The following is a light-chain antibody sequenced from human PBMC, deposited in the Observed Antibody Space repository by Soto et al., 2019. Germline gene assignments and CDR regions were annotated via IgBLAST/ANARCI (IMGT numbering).Light chain of an antibody. V-gene: IGKV1-5*01. Sequence: DIQMTQSPSTLSASVGDRVTITCRASQSISSWLAWNQQKPGKAPKVLIYDASSLESGVPSRFSGSGSGTEFTLTISSRRPDDFATDFWQRPFGGGTNVEIK. J-gene: IGKJ4*01. CDR3: QRP. CDR1: QSISSW. CDR2: DAS.